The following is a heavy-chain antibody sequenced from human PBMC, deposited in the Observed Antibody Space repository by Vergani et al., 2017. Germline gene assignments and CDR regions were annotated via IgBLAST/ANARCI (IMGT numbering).Heavy chain of an antibody. CDR2: ISAYNGNT. CDR1: GYTFTSYG. V-gene: IGHV1-18*01. CDR3: ARDPPRNDDFWSGRYYYYYMDV. Sequence: QVQLVQSGAEVKKPGASVKVSCKASGYTFTSYGISWVRQAPGQGLEGMGWISAYNGNTNYAQKLQGRVTMTTDTSTSTAYIALRSLRPDDTAVYYCARDPPRNDDFWSGRYYYYYMDVWGKGTTVTVSS. D-gene: IGHD3-3*01. J-gene: IGHJ6*03.